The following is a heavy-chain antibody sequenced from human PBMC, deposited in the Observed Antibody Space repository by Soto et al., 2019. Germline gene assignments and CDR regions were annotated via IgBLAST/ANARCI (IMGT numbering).Heavy chain of an antibody. CDR1: GFTFSSYA. D-gene: IGHD3-9*01. CDR3: ARDRGVYFDWLLVFDY. Sequence: QVQLVESGGGVVQPGRSLRLSCAASGFTFSSYAMHWVRQAPGKGLEWVAVISYDGSNKYYADSVKGRFTISRDNSKNTLYLQMNSLRAEDTAVYYCARDRGVYFDWLLVFDYWGQGTLVTVSS. V-gene: IGHV3-30-3*01. CDR2: ISYDGSNK. J-gene: IGHJ4*02.